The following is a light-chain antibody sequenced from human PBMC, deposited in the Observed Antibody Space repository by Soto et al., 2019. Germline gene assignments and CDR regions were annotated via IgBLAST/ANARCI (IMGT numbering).Light chain of an antibody. CDR3: QSYDSSLSGLYV. J-gene: IGLJ1*01. V-gene: IGLV1-40*01. Sequence: QSVLTQPPSVSGAQGQRVTISCTGSSSNIGAGYDVHWYQQLPGTAPKLLIYGNSNRPSGVPDRFSGSKSGTSASLAITGLQAEDEADYYCQSYDSSLSGLYVFGTGTKDTVL. CDR1: SSNIGAGYD. CDR2: GNS.